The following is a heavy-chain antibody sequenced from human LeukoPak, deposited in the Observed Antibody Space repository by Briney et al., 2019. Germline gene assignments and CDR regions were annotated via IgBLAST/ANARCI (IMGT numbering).Heavy chain of an antibody. CDR3: ARFIAGRGFDY. CDR1: GYSFTTYW. V-gene: IGHV5-51*01. CDR2: IHPGDSDI. D-gene: IGHD6-13*01. Sequence: EESLKISCKGSGYSFTTYWIGWVRQMSGKGLEWMGIIHPGDSDIRYSPSLQGQVTISADKSISTAYLQWSSLKASDTAMYYCARFIAGRGFDYWGQGTLVTVSS. J-gene: IGHJ4*02.